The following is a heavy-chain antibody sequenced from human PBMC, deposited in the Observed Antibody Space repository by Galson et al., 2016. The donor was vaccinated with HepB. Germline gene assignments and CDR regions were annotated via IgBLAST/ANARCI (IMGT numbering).Heavy chain of an antibody. V-gene: IGHV4-30-2*01. Sequence: TLSLTCGVPGGSINHGAFFWSWIRQPPGKGLEWIGYIYHGGSTYYNPSLKGRVTISVDRSKNQFSLKVTSVTAADTAVYYCAAYNNFDWCFDLWGRGTLVTVSS. D-gene: IGHD4-11*01. CDR2: IYHGGST. CDR3: AAYNNFDWCFDL. J-gene: IGHJ2*01. CDR1: GGSINHGAFF.